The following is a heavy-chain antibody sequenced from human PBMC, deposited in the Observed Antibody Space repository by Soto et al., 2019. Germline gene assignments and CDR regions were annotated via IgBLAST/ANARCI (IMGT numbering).Heavy chain of an antibody. D-gene: IGHD6-19*01. V-gene: IGHV3-30*03. J-gene: IGHJ4*02. Sequence: QVQLVESGGGVVQPERSLRLSCSGSGVTLNTNGMHWVRQAPGKGLEWVALISYDGSNKYYGDSVKGRFTIAWDNSKNAVYLEMDSLRADDTAVYYYAQSATSGWYLEGSYFDHWGQGTLVIVSS. CDR3: AQSATSGWYLEGSYFDH. CDR2: ISYDGSNK. CDR1: GVTLNTNG.